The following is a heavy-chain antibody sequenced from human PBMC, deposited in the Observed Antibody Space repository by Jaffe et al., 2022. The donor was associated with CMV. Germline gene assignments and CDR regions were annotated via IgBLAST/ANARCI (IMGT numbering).Heavy chain of an antibody. CDR2: MNPNSGNT. D-gene: IGHD1-26*01. CDR3: ARGAWESSPYYYYGMDV. V-gene: IGHV1-8*01. J-gene: IGHJ6*02. CDR1: GYTFTSYD. Sequence: QVQLVQSGAEVKKPGASVKVSCKASGYTFTSYDINWVRQATGQGLEWMGWMNPNSGNTGYAQKFQGRVTMTRNTSISTAYMELSSLRSEDTAVYYCARGAWESSPYYYYGMDVWGQGTTVTVSS.